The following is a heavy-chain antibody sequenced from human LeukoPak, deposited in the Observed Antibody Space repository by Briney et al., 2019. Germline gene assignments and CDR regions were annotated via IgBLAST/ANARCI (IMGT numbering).Heavy chain of an antibody. CDR3: TLYYYDSSGYYAFDI. Sequence: SVKVSCRASGYSFPSYDITWVRQAPGQGLEWMGRIIPILGIANYAQKFQGRVTITADKSTSTAYMELSSLRSEDTAVYYCTLYYYDSSGYYAFDIWGQGTMVTVSS. V-gene: IGHV1-69*04. CDR2: IIPILGIA. D-gene: IGHD3-22*01. J-gene: IGHJ3*02. CDR1: GYSFPSYD.